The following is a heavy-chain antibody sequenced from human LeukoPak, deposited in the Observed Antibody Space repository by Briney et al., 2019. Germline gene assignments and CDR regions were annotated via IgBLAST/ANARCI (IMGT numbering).Heavy chain of an antibody. J-gene: IGHJ4*02. CDR1: GGSMNYNH. D-gene: IGHD4-23*01. V-gene: IGHV4-4*07. Sequence: SETLSLTCTVSGGSMNYNHWSWIRQPAGKGLEWIGRIFKTGTTSYNPSLKSRVTMSIDTSKNQFSLKLTSVTAADTAVYYCARDDSRGSVDYFDFWGQGTLAAVSS. CDR3: ARDDSRGSVDYFDF. CDR2: IFKTGTT.